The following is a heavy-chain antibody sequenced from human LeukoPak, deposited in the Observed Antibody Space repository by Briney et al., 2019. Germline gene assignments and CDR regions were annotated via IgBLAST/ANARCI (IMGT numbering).Heavy chain of an antibody. D-gene: IGHD3-10*01. CDR2: ITRSGSTI. CDR3: ARGKYGSGTYGESAFDI. V-gene: IGHV3-11*01. Sequence: GGSLRLSCAASGLTVSDNYMSWIRQAPGKGLEWVSFITRSGSTIFYADSVKGRFTISRDNAKNSLYLQMDGLRAEDTAVYYCARGKYGSGTYGESAFDIWGQGTMVTVSS. CDR1: GLTVSDNY. J-gene: IGHJ3*02.